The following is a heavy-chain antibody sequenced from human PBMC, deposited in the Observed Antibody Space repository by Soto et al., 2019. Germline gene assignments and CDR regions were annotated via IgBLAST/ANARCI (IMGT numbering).Heavy chain of an antibody. Sequence: GGSLRLSCAASGFTFVTYAMSWVCQAPGKGLEWVSSISGSDGTTYYADSVKGRFSISRDKSKNTLYLQMNSLRAEDTAIYYCAKLDFWNSYYGLDVWGQGTTVTVSS. CDR3: AKLDFWNSYYGLDV. CDR1: GFTFVTYA. D-gene: IGHD3-3*01. CDR2: ISGSDGTT. V-gene: IGHV3-23*01. J-gene: IGHJ6*02.